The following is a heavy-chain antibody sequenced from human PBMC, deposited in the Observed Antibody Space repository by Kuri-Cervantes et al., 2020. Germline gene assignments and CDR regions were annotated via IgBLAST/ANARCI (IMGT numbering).Heavy chain of an antibody. Sequence: ASVKVSCKVSGYTLTELSMHWVRQAPGQGLEWMGWINPNSGGTNYAQKFQGRVTMTRDTSISTAYMELSRLRSDDTAVYYCARDRWASRPGFFDHWGQGTLVTVSS. CDR2: INPNSGGT. CDR1: GYTLTELS. D-gene: IGHD5-24*01. J-gene: IGHJ4*02. CDR3: ARDRWASRPGFFDH. V-gene: IGHV1-2*02.